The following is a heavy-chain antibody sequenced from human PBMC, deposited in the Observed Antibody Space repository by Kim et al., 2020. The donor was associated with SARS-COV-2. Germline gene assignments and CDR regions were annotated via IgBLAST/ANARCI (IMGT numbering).Heavy chain of an antibody. CDR1: GFTFSSYA. CDR2: ISGSGGST. D-gene: IGHD3-22*01. Sequence: GGSLRLSCAASGFTFSSYAMSWVRQAPGKGLEWVSAISGSGGSTYYADSVKGRFTISRDNSKNTLYLQMNSLRAEDTAVYYCAKDLASVVVIDGMDVWGQGTTVTVSS. V-gene: IGHV3-23*01. CDR3: AKDLASVVVIDGMDV. J-gene: IGHJ6*02.